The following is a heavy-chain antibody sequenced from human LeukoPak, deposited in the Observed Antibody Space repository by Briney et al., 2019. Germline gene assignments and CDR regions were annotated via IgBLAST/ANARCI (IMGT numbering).Heavy chain of an antibody. CDR2: IYYSGST. CDR1: GGSISSSSYY. J-gene: IGHJ4*02. V-gene: IGHV4-39*01. D-gene: IGHD2/OR15-2a*01. CDR3: VRHDTALLYFSYYFDY. Sequence: SETLSLTCTVSGGSISSSSYYWGWIRQPPGKGLEWIGSIYYSGSTYYNPSLKSRVTISVDTSKNQFSLKLSSVTAADTAVYYCVRHDTALLYFSYYFDYWGQGTLVTVSS.